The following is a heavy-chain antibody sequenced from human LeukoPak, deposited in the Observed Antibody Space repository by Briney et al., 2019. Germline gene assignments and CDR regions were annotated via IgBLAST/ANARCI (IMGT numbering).Heavy chain of an antibody. Sequence: GASVKVSCKTSGYRFTGYYMHWVRQAPGQGLEWMGWINPNSGGTNYAQKFQGRVTMTRDTSISTAYMELSRLRSDDTAVYYCARVSGKAVAGTFLLAYWGQGTLVTVSS. CDR2: INPNSGGT. J-gene: IGHJ4*02. CDR1: GYRFTGYY. D-gene: IGHD6-19*01. CDR3: ARVSGKAVAGTFLLAY. V-gene: IGHV1-2*02.